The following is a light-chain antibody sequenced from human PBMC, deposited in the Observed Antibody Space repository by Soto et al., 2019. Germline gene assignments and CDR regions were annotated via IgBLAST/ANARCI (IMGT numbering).Light chain of an antibody. CDR3: QQYYGTPYT. J-gene: IGKJ2*01. Sequence: DIVMTQSPDSLAVSLGERATINCKSSQSVLTSSNNKNYLTWYQQKPGQPPKVIIYWASTRESGVPDRFSGGGSGTDFTLTINCLQAEDVAVYYCQQYYGTPYTFGQGTKLEIK. V-gene: IGKV4-1*01. CDR2: WAS. CDR1: QSVLTSSNNKNY.